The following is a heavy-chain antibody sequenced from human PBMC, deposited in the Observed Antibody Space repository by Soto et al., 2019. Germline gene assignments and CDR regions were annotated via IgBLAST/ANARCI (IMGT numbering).Heavy chain of an antibody. CDR2: IYYSGST. CDR3: ARGAYSSSWYGNIDY. Sequence: SETLSLTCTVSGGSISSYYWSWIRQPPGKGLEWIGYIYYSGSTNYNPSLKSRVTISVDASKNQFSLKLSSVTAADTAVYYCARGAYSSSWYGNIDYWGQGTLVTVSS. CDR1: GGSISSYY. V-gene: IGHV4-59*01. J-gene: IGHJ4*02. D-gene: IGHD6-13*01.